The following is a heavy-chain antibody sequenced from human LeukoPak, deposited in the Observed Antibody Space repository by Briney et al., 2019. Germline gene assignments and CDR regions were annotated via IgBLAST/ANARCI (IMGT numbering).Heavy chain of an antibody. D-gene: IGHD6-13*01. CDR3: ARSIAADVRGLVY. CDR2: IYYSGRN. Sequence: SETLSLTCTVSGGSIRSSSYYWGWVRQPPGKGLEWIGSIYYSGRNYYNTSIKSGVTISVEKSKKQWSLKWSSVTAADTDVYTCARSIAADVRGLVYWGQGPLVTVSS. V-gene: IGHV4-39*07. CDR1: GGSIRSSSYY. J-gene: IGHJ4*02.